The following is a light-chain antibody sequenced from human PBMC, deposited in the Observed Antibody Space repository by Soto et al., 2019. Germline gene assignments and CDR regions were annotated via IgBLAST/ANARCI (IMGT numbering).Light chain of an antibody. J-gene: IGKJ3*01. CDR2: AAS. CDR3: QQANSFPFT. Sequence: DIQMTQSPSSVSASVGDRDTITCRASQGITRWLAWYQQKPGKAPKLLIYAASSLQSGVPSRFSGSGSGTDFTLPISSLQPEDFATYYCQQANSFPFTFGPGTKVDIK. CDR1: QGITRW. V-gene: IGKV1D-12*01.